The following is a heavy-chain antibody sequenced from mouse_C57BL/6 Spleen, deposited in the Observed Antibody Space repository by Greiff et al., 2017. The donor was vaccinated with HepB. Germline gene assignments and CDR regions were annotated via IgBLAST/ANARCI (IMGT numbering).Heavy chain of an antibody. CDR2: IDPSDSYT. V-gene: IGHV1-59*01. CDR1: GYTFTSYW. Sequence: QVQLQQPGAELVRPGTSVKLSCKASGYTFTSYWMHWVKQRPGQGLEWIGVIDPSDSYTNYNQKFKGKATLTVDTSSSTAYMQLSSLTSEDSAFDYCARGRNYYGNYFDYWGQGTTRTVSS. J-gene: IGHJ2*01. D-gene: IGHD2-1*01. CDR3: ARGRNYYGNYFDY.